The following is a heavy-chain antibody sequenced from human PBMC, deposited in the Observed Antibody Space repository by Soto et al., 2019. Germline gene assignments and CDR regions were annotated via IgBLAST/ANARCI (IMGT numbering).Heavy chain of an antibody. Sequence: ASVKVSCKASGYSFTSYYMRWVRQAPGQGLEWMGIINPSGGSTSYAQKFQGRVTMTRDTSTSTVYMELSSLRSEDTAVYYCARSGSYSPFEGAHFSYFDYWGQGTLVTVS. J-gene: IGHJ4*02. CDR1: GYSFTSYY. V-gene: IGHV1-46*01. CDR2: INPSGGST. CDR3: ARSGSYSPFEGAHFSYFDY. D-gene: IGHD1-26*01.